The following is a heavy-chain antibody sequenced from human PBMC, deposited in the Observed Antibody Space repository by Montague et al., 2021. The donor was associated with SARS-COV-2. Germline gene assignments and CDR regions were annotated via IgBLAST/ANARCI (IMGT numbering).Heavy chain of an antibody. D-gene: IGHD2-2*02. Sequence: SLRLSCAASGFTFSSYAMHWVRQAPGKGLEWVAVISYDGSNKYYADSVKGRFTISRDNSKNTLYLQMNGLRAEDTAVYYCARVRYCSSTSCYNVYYGMDVWGQGTTVTVSS. CDR2: ISYDGSNK. J-gene: IGHJ6*02. CDR1: GFTFSSYA. V-gene: IGHV3-30-3*01. CDR3: ARVRYCSSTSCYNVYYGMDV.